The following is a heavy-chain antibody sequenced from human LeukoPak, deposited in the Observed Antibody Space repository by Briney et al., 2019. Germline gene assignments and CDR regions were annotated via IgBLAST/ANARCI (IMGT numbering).Heavy chain of an antibody. CDR1: GLTLSDCY. CDR3: ARDYHNKGHDY. J-gene: IGHJ4*02. V-gene: IGHV3-11*01. Sequence: GGSLRLSCAASGLTLSDCYMSWIRQAPGKGLECVAYIYPGGGVIYYADSAKGRFTIFRDNTKNSLYLQMSSLRAEDTAIYYCARDYHNKGHDYWGPGTLVTVSS. D-gene: IGHD2/OR15-2a*01. CDR2: IYPGGGVI.